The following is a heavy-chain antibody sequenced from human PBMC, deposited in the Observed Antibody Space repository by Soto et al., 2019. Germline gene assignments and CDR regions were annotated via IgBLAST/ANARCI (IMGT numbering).Heavy chain of an antibody. D-gene: IGHD6-13*01. CDR1: GGTFSSYA. CDR3: ARVVAAAGTRIDYYYYYGMDV. V-gene: IGHV1-69*12. Sequence: QVQLVQSGAEVKKPGSSVKVSCKASGGTFSSYAISWVRQAPGQGLEWMGGIIPIFGTANYAQKFQGRVTITADESTSTVDMELSSLRSEDTAVYYCARVVAAAGTRIDYYYYYGMDVWGQGTTVTVSS. CDR2: IIPIFGTA. J-gene: IGHJ6*02.